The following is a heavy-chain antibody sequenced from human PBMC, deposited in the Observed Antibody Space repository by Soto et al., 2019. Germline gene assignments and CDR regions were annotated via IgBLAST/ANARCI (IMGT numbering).Heavy chain of an antibody. D-gene: IGHD1-1*01. J-gene: IGHJ6*02. Sequence: SGKVSCNSSVGTITISSHGISWVRQAPGQSLEWMGWLNGGTGQTRYSQRFQDRVTITRDTSASTAYMEVSRLRPEDTAVYYCARGKGMEENYYYYGMDIWGQGTTVTVSS. CDR1: VGTITISSHG. CDR3: ARGKGMEENYYYYGMDI. V-gene: IGHV1-3*01. CDR2: LNGGTGQT.